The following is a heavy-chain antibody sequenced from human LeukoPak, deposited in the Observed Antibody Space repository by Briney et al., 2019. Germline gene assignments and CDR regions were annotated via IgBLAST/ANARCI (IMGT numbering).Heavy chain of an antibody. Sequence: GGSLRLSCAASGFTFSSYWMHWVRQAPGKGLVWVSRIDGAGSSTSYADSVKGRFIISRDNAKNTLYLQVNSLRAEDTAVYYCARVAVAGYDAFDIWGPGTMVTVSS. D-gene: IGHD6-19*01. CDR1: GFTFSSYW. V-gene: IGHV3-74*01. CDR2: IDGAGSST. J-gene: IGHJ3*02. CDR3: ARVAVAGYDAFDI.